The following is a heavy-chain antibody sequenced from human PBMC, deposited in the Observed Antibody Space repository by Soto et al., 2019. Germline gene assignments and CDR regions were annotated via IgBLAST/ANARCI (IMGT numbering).Heavy chain of an antibody. D-gene: IGHD2-15*01. V-gene: IGHV4-34*01. Sequence: LSLTCAVYGGSFSGYYWSWIRQPPGKGLEWIGEINHSGSTNYNPSLKSRVTISVDTSKNQFSLKLSSVTAADTAVYYCARVRSVRYCSGGSCGTYFDYWGQGTLVTVSS. J-gene: IGHJ4*02. CDR3: ARVRSVRYCSGGSCGTYFDY. CDR1: GGSFSGYY. CDR2: INHSGST.